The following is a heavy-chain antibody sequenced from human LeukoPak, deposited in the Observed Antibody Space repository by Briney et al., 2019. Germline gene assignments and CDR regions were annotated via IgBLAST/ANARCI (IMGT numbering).Heavy chain of an antibody. Sequence: SDTLSLTCAVSGVSISSNNWWGWVRQPPGKGLEWIGEIYHSGSPNYNPSLKSRVTISVDKSRNHFSLNLSSVTAADTAVYYCARGWYYYDSSGYYFDYWGQGTLVTVSS. J-gene: IGHJ4*02. D-gene: IGHD3-22*01. CDR1: GVSISSNNW. CDR2: IYHSGSP. CDR3: ARGWYYYDSSGYYFDY. V-gene: IGHV4-4*02.